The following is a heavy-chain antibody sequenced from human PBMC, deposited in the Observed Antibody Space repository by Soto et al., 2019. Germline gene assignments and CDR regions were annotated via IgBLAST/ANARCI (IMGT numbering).Heavy chain of an antibody. CDR1: GSTFSSYW. CDR3: ARGPYCISTSCYDWFDP. D-gene: IGHD2-2*01. CDR2: ISSDGSST. Sequence: PGGSLRLSCAASGSTFSSYWMHWVRQAPGKGLVWVSRISSDGSSTTYADSVKGRFAISRDNAKNTLYMKMDSLRAEDTGVYYCARGPYCISTSCYDWFDPWGQGTLVTVSS. J-gene: IGHJ5*02. V-gene: IGHV3-74*01.